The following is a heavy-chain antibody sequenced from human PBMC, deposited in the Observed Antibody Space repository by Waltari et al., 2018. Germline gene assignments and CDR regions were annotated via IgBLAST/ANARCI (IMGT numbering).Heavy chain of an antibody. J-gene: IGHJ4*02. CDR3: ARDASYSSGWYFPDGFDY. CDR2: IYTRGTT. V-gene: IGHV4-61*02. D-gene: IGHD6-19*01. Sequence: QVQLQESGPGLVKPSQTLSLTCTVSGGSISSGSYYWSWIRQPAGKGMGGIGRIYTRGTTNYYPSLESRVTISVDTSKNRFSLKLSSVTAADTAVYYCARDASYSSGWYFPDGFDYWGQGTLVTVSS. CDR1: GGSISSGSYY.